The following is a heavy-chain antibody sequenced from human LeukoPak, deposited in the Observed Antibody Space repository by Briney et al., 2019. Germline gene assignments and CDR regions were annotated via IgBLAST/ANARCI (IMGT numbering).Heavy chain of an antibody. J-gene: IGHJ4*02. D-gene: IGHD3-10*01. CDR1: SYSISSGYY. V-gene: IGHV4-38-2*02. Sequence: PSETLSLTCTVSSYSISSGYYWGWIRQPPGKGLEWIGSIYHSGNTDYKPSLKSRVTISVDTSKNQFSLKLSSVTAADTAVYYCARQVSPWYYYGSGSYYLDYWGQGTLVTVSS. CDR3: ARQVSPWYYYGSGSYYLDY. CDR2: IYHSGNT.